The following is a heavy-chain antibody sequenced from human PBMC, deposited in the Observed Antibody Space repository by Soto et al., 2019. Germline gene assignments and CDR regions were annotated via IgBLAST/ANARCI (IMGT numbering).Heavy chain of an antibody. CDR3: ARGIAAAGIYPFDY. D-gene: IGHD6-13*01. Sequence: ASVKVSCKASGYTFTSYAMNWVRQAPGQGLEWMGWINTNTGNPTYAQGFTGRFVFSLDTSVSTAYLQISSLKAEDTAVYYCARGIAAAGIYPFDYWGQGTLVTVSS. V-gene: IGHV7-4-1*02. CDR1: GYTFTSYA. J-gene: IGHJ4*02. CDR2: INTNTGNP.